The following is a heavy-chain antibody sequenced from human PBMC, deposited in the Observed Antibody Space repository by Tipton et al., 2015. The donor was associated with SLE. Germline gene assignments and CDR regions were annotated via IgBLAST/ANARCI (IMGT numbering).Heavy chain of an antibody. CDR3: VGGHYVAY. Sequence: SLRLSCAASGFTVSSNYMSWVRQAPGKGLECVSVIYSGGNTYYADSVKGRFTISRDNAQNSQYLEMNDLRVEDTALYYCVGGHYVAYWGQGALVTVSS. CDR2: IYSGGNT. J-gene: IGHJ4*02. V-gene: IGHV3-66*01. CDR1: GFTVSSNY.